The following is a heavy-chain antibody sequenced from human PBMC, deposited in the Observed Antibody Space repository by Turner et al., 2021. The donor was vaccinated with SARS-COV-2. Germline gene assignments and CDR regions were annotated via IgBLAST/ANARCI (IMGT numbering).Heavy chain of an antibody. J-gene: IGHJ4*02. CDR1: GFTVSSNY. CDR3: ARDLGGLRFDY. CDR2: IYSGGST. D-gene: IGHD2-15*01. Sequence: EVQLVESVGGLIQPGGSLRLSCAASGFTVSSNYMSWVRQAPGKGLEWVSVIYSGGSTFYADSVKGRFTISRDNSKNTLYLQMNSLRAEDTAVYYCARDLGGLRFDYWGQGTLVTVSS. V-gene: IGHV3-53*01.